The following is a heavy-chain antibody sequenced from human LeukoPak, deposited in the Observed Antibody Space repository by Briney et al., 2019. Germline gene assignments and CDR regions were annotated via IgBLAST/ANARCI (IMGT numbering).Heavy chain of an antibody. CDR2: IYSGGST. J-gene: IGHJ6*02. D-gene: IGHD1-1*01. CDR1: GFTASSNY. V-gene: IGHV3-66*01. Sequence: PGGSLRLSCAASGFTASSNYMSWVRQAPGKGLEWVSVIYSGGSTYYADSVKGRFTISRDNSKNTLYLQMNSLRAEDTAVYYCASPFPGETKNEYYYYGMDVWGQGTTVTVSS. CDR3: ASPFPGETKNEYYYYGMDV.